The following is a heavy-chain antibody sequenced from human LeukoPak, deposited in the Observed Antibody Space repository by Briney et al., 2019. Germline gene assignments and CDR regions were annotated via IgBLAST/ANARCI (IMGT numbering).Heavy chain of an antibody. V-gene: IGHV1-69*13. D-gene: IGHD2-2*01. CDR2: IIPIFGTA. Sequence: SVKVSCKASGGTFSSYAISWVRQAPGQGLEWMGGIIPIFGTANYAQKFQGRVTITADESTSTAYMELSSLRSQDTAVYYCARNAVPDRPFSGMDVWGKGTTVTVSS. CDR1: GGTFSSYA. CDR3: ARNAVPDRPFSGMDV. J-gene: IGHJ6*04.